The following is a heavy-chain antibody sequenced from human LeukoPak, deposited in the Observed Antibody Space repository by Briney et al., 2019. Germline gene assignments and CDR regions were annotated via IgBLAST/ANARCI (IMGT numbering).Heavy chain of an antibody. CDR3: AASITTFDY. CDR1: GFTFSRYW. V-gene: IGHV3-7*02. CDR2: IKEDGTVK. D-gene: IGHD3-22*01. J-gene: IGHJ4*02. Sequence: AGGSLRLSCAASGFTFSRYWMSWVRQAPGKGLEWVANIKEDGTVKYYVESVKGRFTISRDNAKNSLYLQMNSLRAEDTAVYYCAASITTFDYWGQGTLVTVSS.